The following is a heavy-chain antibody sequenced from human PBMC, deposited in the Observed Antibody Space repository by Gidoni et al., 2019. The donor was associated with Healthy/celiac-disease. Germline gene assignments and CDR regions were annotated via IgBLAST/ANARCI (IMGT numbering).Heavy chain of an antibody. CDR3: ARVIIAARPKEGGTLDY. V-gene: IGHV4-34*01. Sequence: QVQLQQWGAGLLKPSETLSLTCAVYGGSFSGYYWSWIRQPPGKGLEWIGEINHSGSTNYNPSLKSRVTISVDTSKNQFSLKLSSVTAADTAVYYCARVIIAARPKEGGTLDYWGQGTLVTVSS. CDR1: GGSFSGYY. J-gene: IGHJ4*02. D-gene: IGHD6-6*01. CDR2: INHSGST.